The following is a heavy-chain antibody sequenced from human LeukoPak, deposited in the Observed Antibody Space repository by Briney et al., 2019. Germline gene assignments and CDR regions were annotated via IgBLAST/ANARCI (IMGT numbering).Heavy chain of an antibody. CDR1: GGSISSYY. J-gene: IGHJ5*02. D-gene: IGHD5-24*01. Sequence: PSETLSLTCTVSGGSISSYYWSWLRQPPGEGLEWIGYIYYSGSTNYNPSLKSRVTISVDTSKNQFSLKLSSVTAADTAVYYCARGRGGRYWFDPWGQGTLVTVSS. V-gene: IGHV4-59*01. CDR2: IYYSGST. CDR3: ARGRGGRYWFDP.